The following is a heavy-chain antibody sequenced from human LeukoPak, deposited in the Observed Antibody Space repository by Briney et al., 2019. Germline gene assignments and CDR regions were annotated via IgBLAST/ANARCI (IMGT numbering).Heavy chain of an antibody. D-gene: IGHD5/OR15-5a*01. CDR3: ARGLRGGLRPLGYFDY. CDR1: GYTFTGYY. V-gene: IGHV1-2*02. Sequence: ASVKVSCKASGYTFTGYYMHWVRQAPGQGLEWMGWINPNSGGTNYAQKFQGRVTMTRDTSISTAYMELSRLRSDDTAVYYCARGLRGGLRPLGYFDYWGQGTLVTVSS. CDR2: INPNSGGT. J-gene: IGHJ4*02.